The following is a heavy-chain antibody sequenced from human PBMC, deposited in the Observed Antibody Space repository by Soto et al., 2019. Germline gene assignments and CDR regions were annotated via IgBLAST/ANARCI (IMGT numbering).Heavy chain of an antibody. V-gene: IGHV4-4*02. CDR2: IYHSGST. D-gene: IGHD3-10*01. CDR3: ARTRGFGDLYYYYYMDV. Sequence: QVQLQESGPGLVKPSGTLSLTCAVSSGSISSSNWWSWVRQPPGKGLEWMGEIYHSGSTNYNPSLKRRVTISVDKSKNQFSLKLSSVTAADTAVYYCARTRGFGDLYYYYYMDVWGKGTTVTVSS. CDR1: SGSISSSNW. J-gene: IGHJ6*03.